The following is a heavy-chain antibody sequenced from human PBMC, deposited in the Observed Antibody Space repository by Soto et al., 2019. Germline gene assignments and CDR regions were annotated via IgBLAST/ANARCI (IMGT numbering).Heavy chain of an antibody. Sequence: SETLSLTCAVSGGSISSGVYSWRWIRQPPGKGMEWIGRIYHSGSTDYNPSLKGRVTISVDRSKNQFSLKLSSVTAADTAVYYCSSVLDRWGKGTLVTVSS. V-gene: IGHV4-30-2*01. J-gene: IGHJ4*03. CDR3: SSVLDR. CDR1: GGSISSGVYS. CDR2: IYHSGST. D-gene: IGHD6-6*01.